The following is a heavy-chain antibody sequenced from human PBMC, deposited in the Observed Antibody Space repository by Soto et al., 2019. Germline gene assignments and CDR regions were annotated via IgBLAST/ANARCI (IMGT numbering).Heavy chain of an antibody. J-gene: IGHJ3*02. CDR3: ASRRRGDTAMASNAFDI. V-gene: IGHV4-39*01. D-gene: IGHD5-18*01. CDR1: GGSISSSSYY. Sequence: QLQLQESGPGLVKPSETLSLTCTVSGGSISSSSYYWGWIRQPPGKGLEWIGSIYYSGSTYYNPSLKSRVTISVDTSKNQFSLKLSSVTAADTAVYYCASRRRGDTAMASNAFDIWGQGTMVTVSS. CDR2: IYYSGST.